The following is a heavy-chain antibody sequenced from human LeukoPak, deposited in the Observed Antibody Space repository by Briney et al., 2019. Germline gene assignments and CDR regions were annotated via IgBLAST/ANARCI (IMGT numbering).Heavy chain of an antibody. J-gene: IGHJ5*02. CDR1: GGSFSGYY. CDR2: INHSGST. Sequence: SSETLSLTCAIYGGSFSGYYWSWIRQPPGKGLEWIGEINHSGSTNYNPSLKSRVTISVDTSKNQFSLKLSSVTAADTAVYYCARSGITMVRGVMTSGWSKGSGNWFDPRGQGTLVTVSS. CDR3: ARSGITMVRGVMTSGWSKGSGNWFDP. D-gene: IGHD3-10*01. V-gene: IGHV4-34*01.